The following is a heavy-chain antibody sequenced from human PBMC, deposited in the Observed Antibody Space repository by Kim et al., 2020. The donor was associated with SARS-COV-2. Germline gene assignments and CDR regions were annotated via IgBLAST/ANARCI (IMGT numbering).Heavy chain of an antibody. CDR3: AKDGRVAVAGTPAYFDL. V-gene: IGHV3-23*01. Sequence: VKGRFTISRDNSKNTLDLQMNSLRAEDTAVYYCAKDGRVAVAGTPAYFDLWGRGTLVTVSS. D-gene: IGHD6-19*01. J-gene: IGHJ2*01.